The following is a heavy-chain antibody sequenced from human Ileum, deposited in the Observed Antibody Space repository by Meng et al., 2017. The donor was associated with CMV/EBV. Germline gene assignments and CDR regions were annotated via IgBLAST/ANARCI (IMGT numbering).Heavy chain of an antibody. D-gene: IGHD4-17*01. Sequence: TCALSGDSISSGSWGSWNRQPPGKGLEWIGEINHSGGTNYNPSLKSRVTISLDKSKNQFSLDLNSVTAADTAVYYCAREGVGDSLLYWGQGTLVTVSS. CDR3: AREGVGDSLLY. CDR2: INHSGGT. CDR1: GDSISSGSW. J-gene: IGHJ4*02. V-gene: IGHV4-4*02.